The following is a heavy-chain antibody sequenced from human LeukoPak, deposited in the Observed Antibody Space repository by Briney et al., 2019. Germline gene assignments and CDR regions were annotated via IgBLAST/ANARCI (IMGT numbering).Heavy chain of an antibody. CDR2: INPNSGGT. D-gene: IGHD3-22*01. CDR1: GYTFTGYY. J-gene: IGHJ4*02. V-gene: IGHV1-2*02. Sequence: ASVKVSCKASGYTFTGYYMHWVRQAPGQGLGWMGWINPNSGGTNYAQKFQGRVTMTRDTSISTAYMELSRLRSDDTAVYYCARVFSSGYHNDYWGQGTLVTVSS. CDR3: ARVFSSGYHNDY.